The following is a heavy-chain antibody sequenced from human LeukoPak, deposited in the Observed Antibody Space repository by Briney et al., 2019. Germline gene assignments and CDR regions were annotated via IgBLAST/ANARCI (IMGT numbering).Heavy chain of an antibody. CDR2: IYYSGST. V-gene: IGHV4-59*01. CDR3: ARRNGSGSLDY. D-gene: IGHD3-10*01. CDR1: GGSISSYY. Sequence: SETLSLTCTVSGGSISSYYWSWIRQPPGKGLEWIGYIYYSGSTNYSPSLKSRVTISVDTSKNQFSLKLSSVTAADTAVYYCARRNGSGSLDYWGQGTLVTVSS. J-gene: IGHJ4*02.